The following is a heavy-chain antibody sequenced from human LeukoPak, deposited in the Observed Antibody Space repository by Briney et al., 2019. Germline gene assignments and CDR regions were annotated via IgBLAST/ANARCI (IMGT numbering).Heavy chain of an antibody. Sequence: PSETLSLTCTVSGYSISSGYYWGWIRQPPGKGLEWIGSIYHSGSTYYNPSLKSRVTISVDTSKNQFSLKLSSVTAADTAVYYCASLGYCSSTSCQIAIDYWGQGTLVTVSS. CDR2: IYHSGST. CDR1: GYSISSGYY. D-gene: IGHD2-2*01. J-gene: IGHJ4*02. CDR3: ASLGYCSSTSCQIAIDY. V-gene: IGHV4-38-2*02.